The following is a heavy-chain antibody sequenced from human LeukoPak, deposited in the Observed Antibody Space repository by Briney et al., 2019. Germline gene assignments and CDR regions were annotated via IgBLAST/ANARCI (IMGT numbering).Heavy chain of an antibody. V-gene: IGHV4-34*01. J-gene: IGHJ6*03. CDR3: AKLPSSGYSYGYYYYMDV. CDR1: GGSFSGYY. D-gene: IGHD5-18*01. CDR2: INHSGST. Sequence: SETLSLTCAVYGGSFSGYYWSWIRQPPGKGLEWIGEINHSGSTNYNPSLKSRVTISVDTSKNQFSLKLSSVTAADTAVYYCAKLPSSGYSYGYYYYMDVWGKGATVTVSS.